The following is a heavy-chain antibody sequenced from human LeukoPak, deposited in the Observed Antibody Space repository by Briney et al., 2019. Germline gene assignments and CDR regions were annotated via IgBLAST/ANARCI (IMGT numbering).Heavy chain of an antibody. D-gene: IGHD5-12*01. CDR3: ARRDIVATISYFDY. J-gene: IGHJ4*02. Sequence: SEALSLTCTVSGVSISSSSYYWGWIRQPPGKGLEWIGSIYYSGSTYYNPSLKSRVTISVDTSKNQFSLKLSSVTAADTAVYYCARRDIVATISYFDYWGQGTLVTVSS. V-gene: IGHV4-39*01. CDR1: GVSISSSSYY. CDR2: IYYSGST.